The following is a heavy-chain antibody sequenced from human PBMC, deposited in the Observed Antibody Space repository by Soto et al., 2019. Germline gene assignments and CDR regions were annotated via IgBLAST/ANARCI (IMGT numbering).Heavy chain of an antibody. CDR3: ARLGGKHYYDSSGYYYYGMDV. D-gene: IGHD3-22*01. Sequence: SVKVSCKASGGTFSSYAISWVRQAPGQGLEWMGGIIPNFGTTNYAQKLQGRVTITADESTSTAYMELRSLRSDDTAVYYCARLGGKHYYDSSGYYYYGMDVWGQGTTVTVSS. CDR1: GGTFSSYA. V-gene: IGHV1-69*13. J-gene: IGHJ6*02. CDR2: IIPNFGTT.